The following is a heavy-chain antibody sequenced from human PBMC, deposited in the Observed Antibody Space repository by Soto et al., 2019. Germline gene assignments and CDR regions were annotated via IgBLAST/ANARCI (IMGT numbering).Heavy chain of an antibody. J-gene: IGHJ4*02. CDR3: ASVDSSVLGGKFDY. CDR1: VGSISRGAYY. D-gene: IGHD3-22*01. CDR2: IYYSGST. V-gene: IGHV4-31*03. Sequence: SETLSLTCTVSVGSISRGAYYWSWIRQHPGKGLEWIGYIYYSGSTYYNPSLKSRVTISVDTSKNQFSLKLSSVTAADTAVYYCASVDSSVLGGKFDYWGQGTLVTVSS.